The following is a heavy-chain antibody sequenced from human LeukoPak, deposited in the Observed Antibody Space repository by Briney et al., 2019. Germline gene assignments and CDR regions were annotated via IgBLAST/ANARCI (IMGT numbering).Heavy chain of an antibody. V-gene: IGHV3-38-3*01. J-gene: IGHJ4*02. CDR1: GFTVSSNE. Sequence: GGSLRLSCAASGFTVSSNEMSWVRQAPGKGLEWVSSISGGSTYYADSRKGRFTISRDNSKNTLYLQMNSLRAEDTAVYYCAKDPPKGPAATKRDCWGQGTLVTVSS. CDR2: ISGGST. D-gene: IGHD2-2*01. CDR3: AKDPPKGPAATKRDC.